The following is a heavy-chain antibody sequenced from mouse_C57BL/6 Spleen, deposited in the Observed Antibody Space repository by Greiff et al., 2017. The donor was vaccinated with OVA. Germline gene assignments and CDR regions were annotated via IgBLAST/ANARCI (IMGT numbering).Heavy chain of an antibody. CDR1: GYAFSSYW. J-gene: IGHJ2*01. V-gene: IGHV1-80*01. D-gene: IGHD3-2*01. CDR3: ARTAGGGYFDY. CDR2: IYPGDGDT. Sequence: VQRVESGAELVKPGASVKISCKASGYAFSSYWMNWVKQRPGKGLEWIGQIYPGDGDTNYNGKFKGKATLTADKSSSTAYMQLSSLTSEDSAVYFCARTAGGGYFDYWGQGTTLTVSS.